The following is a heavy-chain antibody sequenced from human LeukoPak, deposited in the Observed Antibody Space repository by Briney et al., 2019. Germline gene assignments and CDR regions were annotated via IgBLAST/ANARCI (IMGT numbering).Heavy chain of an antibody. V-gene: IGHV1-46*01. CDR2: INPSGGST. J-gene: IGHJ5*02. CDR3: ARVVKNSSGGRYTRFDP. CDR1: GYTFTSYY. D-gene: IGHD2-15*01. Sequence: ASVKVSCKASGYTFTSYYMHWVRQAPGQGLEWMGIINPSGGSTSYAQKFQGRVTMTRDTSTSTVYMELSSLKSEDTAVYYCARVVKNSSGGRYTRFDPWGQGTLVTVSS.